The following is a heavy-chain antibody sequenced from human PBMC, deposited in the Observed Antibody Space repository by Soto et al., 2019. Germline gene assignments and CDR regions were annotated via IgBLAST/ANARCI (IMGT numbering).Heavy chain of an antibody. CDR1: GFTFSSYG. Sequence: GESLRLSCAASGFTFSSYGVHWVRQAPGKGLEWVAVISYDGSNKYYADSVKGRFTISRDNSKNTLYLHMNSLRAEDTPVYYCAKDASLAAADYYFHYCGQGTLVTVSS. D-gene: IGHD6-13*01. V-gene: IGHV3-30*18. CDR2: ISYDGSNK. J-gene: IGHJ4*02. CDR3: AKDASLAAADYYFHY.